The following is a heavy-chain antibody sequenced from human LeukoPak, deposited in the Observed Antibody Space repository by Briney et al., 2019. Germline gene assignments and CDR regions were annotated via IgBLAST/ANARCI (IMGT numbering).Heavy chain of an antibody. CDR1: GFTFSSYA. CDR3: AKSAAAGSFYYYYGMDV. CDR2: ISGSGGST. J-gene: IGHJ6*02. D-gene: IGHD6-13*01. Sequence: GGSLRLSCAASGFTFSSYAMSWVHQAPGKGLEWVSAISGSGGSTYYADSVKGRFTISRDNSKNTLYLQMNSLRAEDTAVYFCAKSAAAGSFYYYYGMDVWGQGTTVTVSS. V-gene: IGHV3-23*01.